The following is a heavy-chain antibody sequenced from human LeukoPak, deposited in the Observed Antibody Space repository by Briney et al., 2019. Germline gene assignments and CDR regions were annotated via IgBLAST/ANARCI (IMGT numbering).Heavy chain of an antibody. CDR1: GGSFSGYY. CDR3: ARTRYYYNSRSYGAPYYFDY. Sequence: SETLSLTCAVYGGSFSGYYWSWIRQPPGKGLEWIGEINHSGSTNYNPSLKSRVTISVDTSKNLFSLKLSSVTAADTAVYYCARTRYYYNSRSYGAPYYFDYWGQGTLVTVSS. J-gene: IGHJ4*02. CDR2: INHSGST. D-gene: IGHD3-10*01. V-gene: IGHV4-34*01.